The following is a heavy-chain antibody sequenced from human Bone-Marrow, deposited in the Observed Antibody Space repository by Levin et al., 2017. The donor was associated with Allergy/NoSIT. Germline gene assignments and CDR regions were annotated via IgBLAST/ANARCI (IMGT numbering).Heavy chain of an antibody. V-gene: IGHV5-51*01. J-gene: IGHJ4*02. CDR1: GYSFSSYW. D-gene: IGHD6-13*01. CDR2: INPRDSEI. CDR3: ARRGYSSSWFFSFDS. Sequence: GESLKISCKGSGYSFSSYWIGWVRQMPGKGLEWMGIINPRDSEITYSPSFQGQVTISADKSITTAYLQWSSLKASDTAIYYCARRGYSSSWFFSFDSWGQGTLVTVSS.